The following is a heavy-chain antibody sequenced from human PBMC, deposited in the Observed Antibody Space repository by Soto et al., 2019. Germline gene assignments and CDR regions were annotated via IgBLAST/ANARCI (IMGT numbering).Heavy chain of an antibody. CDR1: GGSISSSSYY. CDR2: IYYSGST. CDR3: ARRYGDYVYYYGMDV. D-gene: IGHD4-17*01. V-gene: IGHV4-39*01. Sequence: QLQLQESGPGLVKPSETLSLTCTVSGGSISSSSYYWGWIRQPPGKGLEWIGSIYYSGSTYYNPSLKSRVTISVDTSKNQFSLKLSSVTAADTAVYYCARRYGDYVYYYGMDVWGQGTTVTVSS. J-gene: IGHJ6*02.